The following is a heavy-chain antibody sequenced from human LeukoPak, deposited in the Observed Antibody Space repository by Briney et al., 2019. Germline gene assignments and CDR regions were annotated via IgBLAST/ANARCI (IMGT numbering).Heavy chain of an antibody. CDR3: ARDHVAVAGDFDY. CDR1: GGTFSSYA. V-gene: IGHV1-69*05. J-gene: IGHJ4*02. CDR2: IIPIFGTA. Sequence: GASVKVSCKASGGTFSSYAISWVRQAPGQGLEWMGGIIPIFGTANYAQKFQGRVTITTDESTSTAYMELRSLRSDDTAVYYCARDHVAVAGDFDYWGQGTLVTVSS. D-gene: IGHD6-19*01.